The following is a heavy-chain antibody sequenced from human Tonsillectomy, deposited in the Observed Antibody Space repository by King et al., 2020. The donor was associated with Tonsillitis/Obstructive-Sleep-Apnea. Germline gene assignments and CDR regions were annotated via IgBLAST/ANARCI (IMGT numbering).Heavy chain of an antibody. CDR2: ISYDGSNK. D-gene: IGHD3-3*01. J-gene: IGHJ6*02. Sequence: VQLVESGGGVVQPGRSLRLSCAASGFTFSSYAIHWVRQAPGKGLEWVAVISYDGSNKYYADSVKGRFTISRDNSKNTLYLQMNSLRAEDTAVYYCAREGLRFLEWRYGMDVWGQGTTVTVSS. CDR1: GFTFSSYA. CDR3: AREGLRFLEWRYGMDV. V-gene: IGHV3-30*04.